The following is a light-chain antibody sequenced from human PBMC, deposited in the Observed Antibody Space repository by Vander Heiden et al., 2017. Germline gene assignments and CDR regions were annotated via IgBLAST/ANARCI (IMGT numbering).Light chain of an antibody. CDR2: SNN. CDR1: SSNIGSNT. J-gene: IGLJ3*02. CDR3: AAWDDSLNGPNWV. Sequence: QSVLTQPPSASGTPGQRVTISCSGSSSNIGSNTVNWYQQLPGPAPKLLIYSNNQRPSGVPDRFSGSKSGTSASLAISGLQSEDEADYYCAAWDDSLNGPNWVFGGGTKLTVL. V-gene: IGLV1-44*01.